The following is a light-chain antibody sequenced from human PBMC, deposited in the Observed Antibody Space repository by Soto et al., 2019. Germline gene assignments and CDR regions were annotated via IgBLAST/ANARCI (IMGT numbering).Light chain of an antibody. CDR2: AAS. CDR1: QGISSY. Sequence: AIRMTQSPSSFSASTGDRVTITCRASQGISSYLAWYQQKPGQAPTLLIYAASTWQSGVPSRFSGSGSGTDFTLTISSLQSEDFATSYCQQYYSYPMYTFGQGTKLEIK. J-gene: IGKJ2*01. V-gene: IGKV1-8*01. CDR3: QQYYSYPMYT.